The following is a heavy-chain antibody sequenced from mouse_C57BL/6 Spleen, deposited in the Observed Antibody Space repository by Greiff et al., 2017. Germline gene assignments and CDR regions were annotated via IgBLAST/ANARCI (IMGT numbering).Heavy chain of an antibody. CDR3: ARSTMVTYFDY. V-gene: IGHV1-52*01. J-gene: IGHJ2*01. CDR2: IDPSDSET. CDR1: GYTFTSYW. D-gene: IGHD2-2*01. Sequence: QVQLQQPGAELVRPGSSVKLSCKASGYTFTSYWMHCVKQRPIQGLEWIGNIDPSDSETHYNQKFKDKATLTVDKSSSTAYMQLSSLTSEDSAVYYCARSTMVTYFDYWGQGTTLTVSS.